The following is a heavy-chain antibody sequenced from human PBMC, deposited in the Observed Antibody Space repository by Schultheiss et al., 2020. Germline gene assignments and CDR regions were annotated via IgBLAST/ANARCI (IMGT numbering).Heavy chain of an antibody. V-gene: IGHV1-18*01. D-gene: IGHD6-13*01. CDR1: GYTFTSYG. Sequence: ASVKVSCKASGYTFTSYGISWVRQAPGQGLEWMGWISAYNGNTNYAQKFQGWVTMTRDTSISTAYMELSRLRSDDTAVYYCARGYVNIAAAGLYYYYYGMDVWGQGTTVTVSS. CDR3: ARGYVNIAAAGLYYYYYGMDV. CDR2: ISAYNGNT. J-gene: IGHJ6*02.